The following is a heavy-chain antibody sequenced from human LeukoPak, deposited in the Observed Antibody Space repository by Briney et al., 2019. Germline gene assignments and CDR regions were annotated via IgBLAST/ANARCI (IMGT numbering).Heavy chain of an antibody. D-gene: IGHD3-22*01. J-gene: IGHJ4*02. CDR1: GYTFTSYG. CDR3: ARDWKSESTYYYDTSGYTDY. CDR2: ISAYNGNT. V-gene: IGHV1-18*01. Sequence: ASVKGSCKASGYTFTSYGISWVRQAPGQGLEWMGLISAYNGNTNYAPNLQGRVTMTTDTSTSTAYMELRSLRSDDTAVYFCARDWKSESTYYYDTSGYTDYWGQGTLVTVSS.